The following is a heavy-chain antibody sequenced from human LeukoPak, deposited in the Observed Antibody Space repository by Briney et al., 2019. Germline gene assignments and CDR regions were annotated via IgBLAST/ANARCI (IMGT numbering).Heavy chain of an antibody. Sequence: ASVKVSCKASGYTFTGYYMHWVRQAPGQELEWMGRINPNSGGTNYAQKFQGRVTMTRDTFISTAYMELSSLRSEDTAVYYCARSLSPGSLYLVFDPWGQGTLVTVSS. CDR2: INPNSGGT. D-gene: IGHD2-2*02. V-gene: IGHV1-2*06. CDR3: ARSLSPGSLYLVFDP. CDR1: GYTFTGYY. J-gene: IGHJ5*02.